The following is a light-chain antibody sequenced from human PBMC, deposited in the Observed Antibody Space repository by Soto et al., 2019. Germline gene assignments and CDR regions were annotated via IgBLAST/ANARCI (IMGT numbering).Light chain of an antibody. CDR1: QSISGL. Sequence: DIQMTQSPSSLSASVGDRVTITCRASQSISGLLAWYQQKPGKAPKLLIYEASRLESGVPSRISGSGSGTEFTLTISSLQPDDFATYYCQQYTNYPWTFGQGTKVDIK. J-gene: IGKJ1*01. V-gene: IGKV1-5*03. CDR3: QQYTNYPWT. CDR2: EAS.